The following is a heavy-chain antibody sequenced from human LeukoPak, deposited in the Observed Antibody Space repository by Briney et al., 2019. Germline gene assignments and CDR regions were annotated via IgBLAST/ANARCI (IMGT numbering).Heavy chain of an antibody. J-gene: IGHJ6*03. Sequence: SETLSLTCTVSGGSISSYYWSWIRQPPGKGLEWIGYIYYSGSTNYNPSLKSRVTISVDTSKNQFSLKLSSVTAADTAVYCCAREAGYYYYMDVWGKGTTVTVSS. CDR2: IYYSGST. D-gene: IGHD6-13*01. CDR3: AREAGYYYYMDV. CDR1: GGSISSYY. V-gene: IGHV4-59*01.